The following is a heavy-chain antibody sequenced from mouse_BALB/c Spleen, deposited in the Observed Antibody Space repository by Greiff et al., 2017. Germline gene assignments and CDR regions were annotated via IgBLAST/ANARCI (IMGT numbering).Heavy chain of an antibody. CDR1: GFTFSSYA. V-gene: IGHV5-6-5*01. CDR2: ISSGGST. CDR3: ARGGDGYYSY. J-gene: IGHJ2*01. Sequence: EVKLQESGGGLVKPGGSLKLSCAASGFTFSSYAMSWVRQTPEKRLEWVASISSGGSTYYPDSVKGRFTISRDNARNILYLQMSSLRSEDTAMYYCARGGDGYYSYWGQGTTLTVSS. D-gene: IGHD2-3*01.